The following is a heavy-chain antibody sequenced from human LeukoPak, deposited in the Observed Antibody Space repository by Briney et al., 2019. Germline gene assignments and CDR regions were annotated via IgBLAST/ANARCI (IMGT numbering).Heavy chain of an antibody. CDR1: GGTFSSYA. CDR2: IIPIFGTA. Sequence: SVKVSCKASGGTFSSYAISWVRQAPGQGLEWMGRIIPIFGTANYAQKFQGRVTITTDESTSTAYMELSSLRPEDAAVYYCATGAGTGYYYYYMDVWGKGTTVTVSS. D-gene: IGHD6-19*01. J-gene: IGHJ6*03. V-gene: IGHV1-69*05. CDR3: ATGAGTGYYYYYMDV.